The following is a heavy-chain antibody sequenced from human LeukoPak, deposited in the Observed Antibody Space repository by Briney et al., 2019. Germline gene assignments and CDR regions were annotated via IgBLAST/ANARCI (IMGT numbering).Heavy chain of an antibody. CDR1: GASISNSEYY. V-gene: IGHV4-30-4*01. CDR2: FCHFGNT. J-gene: IGHJ2*01. CDR3: ARDSRVYICGDYSGGVWYLDL. D-gene: IGHD4-17*01. Sequence: SQSLSLTCSVSGASISNSEYYWSWIRQSPGKGLEWIGYFCHFGNTPYNPSLKSRLAISVDTSKNQVSLKLNSVTAAETAVYYCARDSRVYICGDYSGGVWYLDLWGRGTLVTVSS.